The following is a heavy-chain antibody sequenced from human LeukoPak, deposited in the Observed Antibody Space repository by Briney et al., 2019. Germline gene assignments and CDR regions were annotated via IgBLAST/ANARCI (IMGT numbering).Heavy chain of an antibody. CDR2: IRQDAKEV. CDR3: ARDKVSGPTLLDY. CDR1: GFTFSNYW. V-gene: IGHV3-7*01. D-gene: IGHD5/OR15-5a*01. J-gene: IGHJ4*02. Sequence: GGSLRLSCAASGFTFSNYWLSWVRQVPGKGPEWVANIRQDAKEVYYVDSVKGRFTISRDNAKNSLYLQMDSLRVDDTAVYYCARDKVSGPTLLDYWGQGTLVTVSS.